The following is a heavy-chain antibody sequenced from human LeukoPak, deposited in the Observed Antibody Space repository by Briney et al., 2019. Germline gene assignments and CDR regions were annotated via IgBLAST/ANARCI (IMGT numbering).Heavy chain of an antibody. CDR2: INTNTGNP. J-gene: IGHJ4*02. Sequence: ASVKVSCKASGYTFTSYAMNWVRQAPGQGLEWMGWINTNTGNPTYAQGFTGRFVFSLDTSVSTAYLQISSLKAEDTAVYYCARENLYYYDSSGYYGFWSYWGQGTLVTVSS. CDR1: GYTFTSYA. V-gene: IGHV7-4-1*02. CDR3: ARENLYYYDSSGYYGFWSY. D-gene: IGHD3-22*01.